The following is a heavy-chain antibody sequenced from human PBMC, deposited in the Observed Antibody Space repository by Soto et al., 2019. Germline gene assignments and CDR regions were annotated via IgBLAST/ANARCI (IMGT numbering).Heavy chain of an antibody. Sequence: PSETLSLTCTVSGGSISSFAYYWGWIRQPPGKGLEWIGTVYYNENTYYNPSLKSRVTISVDTAKNQFSLNLRSVTAADTAIYFFARRERYYGSPGWFDPWGQGTLVTVSS. V-gene: IGHV4-39*01. J-gene: IGHJ5*02. CDR2: VYYNENT. CDR1: GGSISSFAYY. D-gene: IGHD3-10*01. CDR3: ARRERYYGSPGWFDP.